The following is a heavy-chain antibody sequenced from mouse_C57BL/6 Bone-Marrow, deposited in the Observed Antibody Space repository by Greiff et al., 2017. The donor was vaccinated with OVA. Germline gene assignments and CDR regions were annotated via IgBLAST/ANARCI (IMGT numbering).Heavy chain of an antibody. J-gene: IGHJ4*01. Sequence: EVHLVESGGGLVQPGGSLKLSCAASGFTFSDYYMYWVRQTPEKRLEWVAYISNGGGSTYYPDTVKGRFTISRDNAKNTLYLQMSRLKSEDTAMYYCARSLYGRRDYAMDYWGQGTSVTVSS. CDR3: ARSLYGRRDYAMDY. D-gene: IGHD1-1*01. CDR1: GFTFSDYY. V-gene: IGHV5-12*01. CDR2: ISNGGGST.